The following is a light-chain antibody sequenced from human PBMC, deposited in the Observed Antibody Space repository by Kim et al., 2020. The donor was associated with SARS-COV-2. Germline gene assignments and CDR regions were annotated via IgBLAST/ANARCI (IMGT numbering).Light chain of an antibody. CDR2: GAS. CDR1: QSVSSSY. Sequence: SPGGRATLAGRARQSVSSSYLAWYQQKPGQAPRLLIYGASSRATGIPDRFSGSGSGTDFTLTISRLEPEDFAVYYCQQYGSSPLYTFGQGTKLEI. V-gene: IGKV3-20*01. J-gene: IGKJ2*01. CDR3: QQYGSSPLYT.